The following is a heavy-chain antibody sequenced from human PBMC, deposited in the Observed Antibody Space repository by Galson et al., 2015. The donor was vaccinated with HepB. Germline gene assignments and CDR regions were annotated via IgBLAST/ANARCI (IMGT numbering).Heavy chain of an antibody. D-gene: IGHD2-8*02. Sequence: SVKVSCKASGYTFTGYYMHWVRQAPGEGLEWMGRIHPKSGVSHYAQKSQGRVTMTRDTAIDTAYMELSDLTSADTAVYFCARGYQVMYKYYYYMDVWGKGTTVTV. J-gene: IGHJ6*03. V-gene: IGHV1-2*06. CDR2: IHPKSGVS. CDR1: GYTFTGYY. CDR3: ARGYQVMYKYYYYMDV.